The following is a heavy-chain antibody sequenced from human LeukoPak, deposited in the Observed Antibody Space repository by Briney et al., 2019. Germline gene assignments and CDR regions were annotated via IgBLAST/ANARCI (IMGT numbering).Heavy chain of an antibody. CDR3: ARGRYQDGDNSYFDY. CDR1: GYTFTGYY. D-gene: IGHD5-24*01. CDR2: INPNSGGT. J-gene: IGHJ4*02. V-gene: IGHV1-2*02. Sequence: ASVKVSCKASGYTFTGYYMHWVRQAPGQGPEWMGWINPNSGGTNYAQKSQGRVTMTRDTSISTAYMELSRLRSDDTAVYYCARGRYQDGDNSYFDYWGQGTLVTVSS.